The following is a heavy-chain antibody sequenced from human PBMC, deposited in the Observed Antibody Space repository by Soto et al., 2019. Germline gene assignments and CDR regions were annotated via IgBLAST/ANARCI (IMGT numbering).Heavy chain of an antibody. V-gene: IGHV3-23*01. CDR3: AKDVSVGLTGTISFDI. Sequence: GGSLRLSCAASGFTFSSYAMSWVRQAPGKGLEWVSAISGSGGSTYYADSVKGRFTISRDNSKNTLYLQMNSLRAEDTAVYYCAKDVSVGLTGTISFDIWGQGTMVTVSS. D-gene: IGHD1-7*01. CDR2: ISGSGGST. J-gene: IGHJ3*02. CDR1: GFTFSSYA.